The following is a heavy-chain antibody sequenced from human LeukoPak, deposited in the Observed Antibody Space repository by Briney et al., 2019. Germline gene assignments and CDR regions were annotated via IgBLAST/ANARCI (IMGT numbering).Heavy chain of an antibody. D-gene: IGHD3-3*01. J-gene: IGHJ4*02. V-gene: IGHV3-30*02. CDR2: IRSDGSNK. CDR1: GFTFSSYG. Sequence: GGSLRLSCAASGFTFSSYGMHWVRQAPGKGLEWVAFIRSDGSNKYYADSVKGRFTISRDNSKNTLYLQMNSLGAEDTAVYYCAKDGYYDFWSGYYEDSWGQGTLVTVSS. CDR3: AKDGYYDFWSGYYEDS.